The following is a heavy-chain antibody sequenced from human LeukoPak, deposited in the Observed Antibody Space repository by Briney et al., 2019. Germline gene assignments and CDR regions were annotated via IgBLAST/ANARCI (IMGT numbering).Heavy chain of an antibody. J-gene: IGHJ4*02. CDR2: IYYSGST. D-gene: IGHD2-2*01. V-gene: IGHV4-59*01. CDR1: GGSISGYY. CDR3: ARANCSSTSCKFDY. Sequence: PSETLSLTCTVSGGSISGYYYNWIRQPPGKGLEWIGYIYYSGSTNYNPSLKSRVTISLDTSKNQFSLKLSSVTTADTAVYYCARANCSSTSCKFDYWGQGTLVTVSS.